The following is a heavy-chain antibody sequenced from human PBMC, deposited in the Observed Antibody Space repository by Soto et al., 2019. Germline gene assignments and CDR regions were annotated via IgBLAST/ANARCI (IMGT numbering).Heavy chain of an antibody. CDR1: GLSFTTAW. V-gene: IGHV3-15*01. D-gene: IGHD6-6*01. Sequence: GSLRLSCAASGLSFTTAWMSWARQAPGKGLEWVARIKSTNDGGTTDYAASVKGRFTISRDPSKSTLYLQMNSLKTEDTAVYYCTTDRGIAIRPLFDYWGQGILVTVSS. CDR3: TTDRGIAIRPLFDY. J-gene: IGHJ4*03. CDR2: IKSTNDGGTT.